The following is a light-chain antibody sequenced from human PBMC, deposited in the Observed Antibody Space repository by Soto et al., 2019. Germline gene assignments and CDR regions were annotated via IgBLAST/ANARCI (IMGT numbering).Light chain of an antibody. CDR1: QSVNSGY. V-gene: IGKV3-20*01. J-gene: IGKJ1*01. CDR2: DTS. Sequence: EIVLTQSPGTLSLSPGERATLSCRASQSVNSGYLAWYQHTPGQAPRLLIYDTSTRATGIPDRFSGSGSGTDFTLTISRLEPEDFAVFYCQQYGSSPRTCGQGTKVDIK. CDR3: QQYGSSPRT.